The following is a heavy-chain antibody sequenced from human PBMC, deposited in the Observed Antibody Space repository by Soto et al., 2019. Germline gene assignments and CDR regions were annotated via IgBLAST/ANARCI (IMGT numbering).Heavy chain of an antibody. CDR1: GFTFSSWT. V-gene: IGHV3-21*01. J-gene: IGHJ4*02. CDR3: AKGGTHFDY. CDR2: ISTSSTFI. Sequence: EVRLAESGGGLVKPGGSPTLSCAVSGFTFSSWTMNWVRQAPGKGLEWVSSISTSSTFIYYADSVKGRFTISRDNAKDSLYLNMNNLRADDTAVYYCAKGGTHFDYWGQGTLLTVSS. D-gene: IGHD1-1*01.